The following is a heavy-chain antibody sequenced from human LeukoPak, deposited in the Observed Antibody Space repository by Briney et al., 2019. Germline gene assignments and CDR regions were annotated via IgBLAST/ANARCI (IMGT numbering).Heavy chain of an antibody. V-gene: IGHV3-48*01. CDR2: ITGSGADI. CDR1: GFTFSSYS. D-gene: IGHD4-17*01. CDR3: ARDQDYGFTY. J-gene: IGHJ4*02. Sequence: GGSLRLSCAASGFTFSSYSMNWVRQAPGKGPEWISWITGSGADIIYADSVKGRFTISRDNAKNSRYLQMNSLRAEDTAVYYCARDQDYGFTYWGQGTLVTVSS.